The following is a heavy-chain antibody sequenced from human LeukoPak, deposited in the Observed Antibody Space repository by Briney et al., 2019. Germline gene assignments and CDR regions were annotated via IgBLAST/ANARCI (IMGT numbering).Heavy chain of an antibody. CDR2: IIPIFGTA. D-gene: IGHD1-1*01. CDR1: GGTFSSYA. J-gene: IGHJ6*04. CDR3: AIFHNWNDPRSYYYYGMDV. Sequence: SVKVSFKASGGTFSSYAISWVRQAPGQGLEWMGGIIPIFGTANYAQKFQGRVTITADESTSTAYMELSSLRSEDTAVYYCAIFHNWNDPRSYYYYGMDVWGKGTTVTVSS. V-gene: IGHV1-69*13.